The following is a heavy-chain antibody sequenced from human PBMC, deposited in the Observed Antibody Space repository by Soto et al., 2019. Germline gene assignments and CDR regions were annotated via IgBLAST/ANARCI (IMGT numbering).Heavy chain of an antibody. J-gene: IGHJ3*02. CDR1: GFTFSSYA. CDR3: AQGYDFWSGSPDDAFDI. CDR2: ISGSGGST. V-gene: IGHV3-23*01. D-gene: IGHD3-3*01. Sequence: GGSLRLSCAASGFTFSSYAMSWVRQAPGKGLEWVSAISGSGGSTYYADSVKGRFTISRDNSKNTLYLQMNSLRAEDTAVYYCAQGYDFWSGSPDDAFDIWGQGTMVTVSS.